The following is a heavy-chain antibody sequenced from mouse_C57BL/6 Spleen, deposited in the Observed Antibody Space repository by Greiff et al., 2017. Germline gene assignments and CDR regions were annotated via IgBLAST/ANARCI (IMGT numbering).Heavy chain of an antibody. V-gene: IGHV14-3*01. CDR3: DCDNDSTFAVGD. J-gene: IGHJ4*01. D-gene: IGHD2-13*01. Sequence: EVQLQQPVAELVKPGASVKLSCTASGYTFKNTWMHWVKQRPEQGLEWIGRIYPASGSTNYDEKFQGKATLTADTSSNTAYLQLSSLTSEDTAFYCCDCDNDSTFAVGDWGQGATVTVSS. CDR1: GYTFKNTW. CDR2: IYPASGST.